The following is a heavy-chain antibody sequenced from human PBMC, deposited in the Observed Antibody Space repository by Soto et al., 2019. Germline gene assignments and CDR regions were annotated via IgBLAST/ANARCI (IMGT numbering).Heavy chain of an antibody. V-gene: IGHV3-66*01. CDR3: ARRPLVPAADVGGEAFDI. Sequence: EVQLVESGGGLVQPGGSLRLSCAASGFTVSSNYIRWVRQAPGKGLEWVSVIYSGGSTYYADSVKGRFTISRDNSKNTLHLQMNSLRAEDTAVYYCARRPLVPAADVGGEAFDICGPGTMVTFSS. CDR1: GFTVSSNY. CDR2: IYSGGST. J-gene: IGHJ3*02. D-gene: IGHD2-2*01.